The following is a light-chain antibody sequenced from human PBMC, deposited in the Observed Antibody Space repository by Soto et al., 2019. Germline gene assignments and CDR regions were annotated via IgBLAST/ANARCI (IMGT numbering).Light chain of an antibody. CDR2: DAS. CDR3: QQYNTYPYT. J-gene: IGKJ2*01. CDR1: QSISTW. Sequence: EIQRTQSTSTVSASVGDRVTITCRASQSISTWLAWYQQNPGKAPNLLIYDASTLESGGPPGFSGSGSGTEFTLTISSLQPDDSATYFCQQYNTYPYTFGQGT. V-gene: IGKV1-5*01.